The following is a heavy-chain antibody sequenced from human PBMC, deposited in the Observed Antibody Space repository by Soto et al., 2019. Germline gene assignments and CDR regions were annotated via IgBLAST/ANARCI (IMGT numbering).Heavy chain of an antibody. CDR3: ATERQWESLPY. V-gene: IGHV1-18*01. Sequence: QVQLVQSGAEVKKPGASVKVSCEAYGYTFRNYGITWVRQAPGQGLEWMGWVSAYNRNTNYAQKFQERVTMTTDTSTSTANRKLRSLRSDDTAIYSCATERQWESLPYWGQGTLVTVSS. CDR1: GYTFRNYG. J-gene: IGHJ4*02. D-gene: IGHD1-26*01. CDR2: VSAYNRNT.